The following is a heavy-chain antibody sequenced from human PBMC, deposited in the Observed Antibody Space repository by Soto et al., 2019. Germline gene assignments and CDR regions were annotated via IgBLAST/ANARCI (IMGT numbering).Heavy chain of an antibody. CDR2: INAGNGNT. J-gene: IGHJ4*02. V-gene: IGHV1-3*05. CDR1: GYTFTSYA. D-gene: IGHD1-26*01. Sequence: QVKLVQSGAEEKKPGASVKVSCKASGYTFTSYAMHWVRQAPGQRLEWMGWINAGNGNTKYSQKFQGRVTITRDTSASTDYMELSSLRSEDTAVYYCASSGSYWGIDYWGQGTLVTVSS. CDR3: ASSGSYWGIDY.